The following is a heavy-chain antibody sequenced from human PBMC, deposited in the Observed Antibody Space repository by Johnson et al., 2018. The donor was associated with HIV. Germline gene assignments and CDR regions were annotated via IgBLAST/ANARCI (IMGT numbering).Heavy chain of an antibody. Sequence: MQLVESVGGLVQPGGSLRLSCAASGFAFSDCYMSWIRQAPGKGLEWVANIKQGGSEKYYVDSVKGRFSISRDNAKNSLYLQMNSLRAEDTALYYCARAGYSNYDRAFDIWGQGTMVTVSS. J-gene: IGHJ3*02. CDR3: ARAGYSNYDRAFDI. V-gene: IGHV3-7*01. D-gene: IGHD4-11*01. CDR1: GFAFSDCY. CDR2: IKQGGSEK.